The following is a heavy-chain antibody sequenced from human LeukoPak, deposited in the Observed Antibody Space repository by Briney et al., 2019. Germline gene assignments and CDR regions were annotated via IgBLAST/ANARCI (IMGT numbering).Heavy chain of an antibody. D-gene: IGHD3-22*01. CDR3: ASQRGVVITYDYYYYYMDV. CDR2: IIPIFGTA. J-gene: IGHJ6*03. Sequence: ASVKVSCKASGGTFSSYAISWVRQAPGQGLEWMGGIIPIFGTANYAQKFQGRVTITADESTSTAYMELSSLRSEDTAVYYCASQRGVVITYDYYYYYMDVWGKGTTVTVSS. CDR1: GGTFSSYA. V-gene: IGHV1-69*13.